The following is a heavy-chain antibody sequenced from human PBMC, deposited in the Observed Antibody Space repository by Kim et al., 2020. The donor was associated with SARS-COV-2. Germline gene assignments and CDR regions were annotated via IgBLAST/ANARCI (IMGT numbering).Heavy chain of an antibody. D-gene: IGHD1-26*01. Sequence: SETLSLTCTVSGASISSYYWSWIRQPPGKGLEWIGYIYYSGSTNYNPSLKSRVTISVDTSKNQFSLKLRSLTAADTAVYYCARHRRGRYSYYYYYMDVWGQGTTGTVSS. CDR2: IYYSGST. CDR3: ARHRRGRYSYYYYYMDV. CDR1: GASISSYY. V-gene: IGHV4-59*08. J-gene: IGHJ6*03.